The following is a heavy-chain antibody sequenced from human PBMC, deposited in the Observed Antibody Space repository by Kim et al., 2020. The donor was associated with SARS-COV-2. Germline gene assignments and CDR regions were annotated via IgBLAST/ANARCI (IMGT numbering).Heavy chain of an antibody. CDR3: AREIPRYSYNYYGMDV. Sequence: GGSLRLSCAASGFTVSSNYMSWVRQAPGKGLEWVSVIYSGGSTKYADSVKGRFTISRDNSKNTLYLQMNSLRAEDTAVYYCAREIPRYSYNYYGMDVWGQGTTVTVSS. V-gene: IGHV3-53*01. J-gene: IGHJ6*02. D-gene: IGHD1-26*01. CDR2: IYSGGST. CDR1: GFTVSSNY.